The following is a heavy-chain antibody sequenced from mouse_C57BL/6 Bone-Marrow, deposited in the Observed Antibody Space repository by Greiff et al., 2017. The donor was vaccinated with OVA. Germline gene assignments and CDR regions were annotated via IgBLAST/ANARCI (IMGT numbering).Heavy chain of an antibody. CDR2: IRNKANGYTT. CDR1: GFTFTDYY. J-gene: IGHJ1*03. CDR3: ARYEDEYFDV. Sequence: EVMLVESGGGLVQPGGSLSLSCAASGFTFTDYYMSWVRQPPGKALEWLGFIRNKANGYTTEYSASVKGRFTISRDNSQSILYLQMNALRAEDSATYYCARYEDEYFDVWGTGTTVTVSS. V-gene: IGHV7-3*01.